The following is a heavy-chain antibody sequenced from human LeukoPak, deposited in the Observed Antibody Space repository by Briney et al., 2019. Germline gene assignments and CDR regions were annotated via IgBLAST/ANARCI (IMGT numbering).Heavy chain of an antibody. D-gene: IGHD2/OR15-2a*01. V-gene: IGHV4-59*01. Sequence: SETLSLTCTVSGGSISIFYWSWVRQPPGKGLEWIGYIYSSAYTDYNPSLKNRVTISVDTSKNQFSLKLTSVTAADTAVYYCVRNRELTYWGQGTLVTVSS. CDR2: IYSSAYT. CDR3: VRNRELTY. J-gene: IGHJ4*02. CDR1: GGSISIFY.